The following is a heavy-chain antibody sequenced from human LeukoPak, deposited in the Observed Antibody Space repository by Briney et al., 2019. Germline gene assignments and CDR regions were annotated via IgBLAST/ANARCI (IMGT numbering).Heavy chain of an antibody. CDR2: INPSGGST. CDR1: GYTFTSYY. CDR3: ARDSGERGSGSYLIAY. J-gene: IGHJ4*02. V-gene: IGHV1-46*01. D-gene: IGHD3-10*01. Sequence: ASVKVSCKASGYTFTSYYMHWVRQAPGEGLEWMGIINPSGGSTSYAQKFQGRVTMTRDTSISTAYMELSRLRSDDTAVYYCARDSGERGSGSYLIAYWGQGTLVTVSS.